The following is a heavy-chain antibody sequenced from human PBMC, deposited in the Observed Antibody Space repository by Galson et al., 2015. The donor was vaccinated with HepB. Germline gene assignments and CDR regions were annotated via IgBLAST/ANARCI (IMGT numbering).Heavy chain of an antibody. CDR3: ARDNHPIVVLPGAFDY. CDR1: GYTFTSYA. V-gene: IGHV1-3*01. D-gene: IGHD3-22*01. J-gene: IGHJ4*02. CDR2: INAGNGNT. Sequence: SVKVSCKASGYTFTSYAMHWVRQAPGQRLEWMGWINAGNGNTKYSQKFQGRVTITRDTSASTAYMELSSLRSEDTAVYYCARDNHPIVVLPGAFDYWGQGTLVTVSS.